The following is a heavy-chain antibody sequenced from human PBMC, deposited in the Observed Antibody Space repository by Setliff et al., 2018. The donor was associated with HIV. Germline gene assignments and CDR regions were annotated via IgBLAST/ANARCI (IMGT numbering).Heavy chain of an antibody. CDR1: GVSISGYY. Sequence: SETLSLTCTVSGVSISGYYWSWIRQPPGKGLEWIGHIYNSESTKYNPSLKSRLSMSLDASTSQFSLRLNSLTAADTAMYYCARFARDPTDWGRGILVTVSS. CDR3: ARFARDPTD. CDR2: IYNSEST. V-gene: IGHV4-59*08. J-gene: IGHJ4*02.